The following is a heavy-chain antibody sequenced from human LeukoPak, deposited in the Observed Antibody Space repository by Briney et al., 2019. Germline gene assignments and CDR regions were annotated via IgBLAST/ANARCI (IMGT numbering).Heavy chain of an antibody. CDR1: GFPIMNSA. V-gene: IGHV3-23*01. Sequence: GGSLRLSCAASGFPIMNSAMNWVRQPPGKGLEWVSAINGTAIDTDYADSVKGRFTISRDNSKNTLYLQMNSLRAEDTAVYYCARDLGRLYYFDYWGQGTLVTVSS. CDR3: ARDLGRLYYFDY. D-gene: IGHD2-21*01. J-gene: IGHJ4*02. CDR2: INGTAIDT.